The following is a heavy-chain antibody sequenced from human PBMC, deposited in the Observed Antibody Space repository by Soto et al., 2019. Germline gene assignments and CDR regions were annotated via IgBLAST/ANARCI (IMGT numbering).Heavy chain of an antibody. D-gene: IGHD6-19*01. V-gene: IGHV3-23*01. Sequence: EVQLLESGGGLVQPGGSLRLSCAASGFTFSSYAMSWVRQAPGRGLEWVSTITNGAGGVTYYADSVKGRFSISRDNSKNTLFLQMNSLRVDDTAVYYCAKFAGTVTSGWYNEFWGQGNLVTVSS. CDR1: GFTFSSYA. CDR3: AKFAGTVTSGWYNEF. J-gene: IGHJ4*02. CDR2: ITNGAGGVT.